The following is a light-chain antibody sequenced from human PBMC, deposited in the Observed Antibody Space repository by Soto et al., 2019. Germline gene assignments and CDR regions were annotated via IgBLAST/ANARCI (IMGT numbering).Light chain of an antibody. J-gene: IGLJ1*01. Sequence: QSVLTQPASVSGSPGQSITISCTGTSSDISIYNYVSWYQQHPGKAPKLIIYEVSNRPSGISNRFSGAKSGNTASLTISGLQVEDEADYDCCSYTSSTNDVFGAGTKVTVL. CDR1: SSDISIYNY. V-gene: IGLV2-14*01. CDR3: CSYTSSTNDV. CDR2: EVS.